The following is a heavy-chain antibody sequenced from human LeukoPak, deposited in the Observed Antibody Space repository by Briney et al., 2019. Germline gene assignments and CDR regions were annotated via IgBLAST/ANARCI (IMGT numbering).Heavy chain of an antibody. J-gene: IGHJ4*02. CDR1: GFTFSSYS. V-gene: IGHV3-48*04. Sequence: GSLRLSCAASGFTFSSYSMNWVRQAPGKGLEWVSYISSSSSTIYYADSVKGRFPISRDNAKNSLYLQMNSLRAEDTAVYYCARKSLCDYWGQGTLVTVSS. CDR2: ISSSSSTI. CDR3: ARKSLCDY.